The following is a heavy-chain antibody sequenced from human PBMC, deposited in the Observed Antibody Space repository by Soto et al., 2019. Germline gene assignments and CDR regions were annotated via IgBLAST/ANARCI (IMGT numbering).Heavy chain of an antibody. CDR3: ARRRGYSYGWWGAFDI. D-gene: IGHD5-18*01. Sequence: QITLKESGPTLVKPTQTLTLTCTFSGFSLSTSGVGVGWIRQPPGKALEWLALIYWDDDKRYSPSLKSRLTITKDTSKNQVVLTMTNMDPVDTATYYCARRRGYSYGWWGAFDIWGQGTMVTVSS. CDR1: GFSLSTSGVG. V-gene: IGHV2-5*02. J-gene: IGHJ3*02. CDR2: IYWDDDK.